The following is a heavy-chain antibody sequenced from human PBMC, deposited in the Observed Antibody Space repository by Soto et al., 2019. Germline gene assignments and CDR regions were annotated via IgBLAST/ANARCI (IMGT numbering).Heavy chain of an antibody. D-gene: IGHD3-10*01. Sequence: PGGSLRLSCAASGFTFSSYSMGWVRQAPGKXLEWVSGFRTGGDDGTTYYADSVKGRFTISRDNSKNTLFLQMNSLRAEDTAIYYCAKKVNSGPGSQYFDYWGQGPLVTVSS. CDR1: GFTFSSYS. V-gene: IGHV3-23*01. CDR2: FRTGGDDGTT. CDR3: AKKVNSGPGSQYFDY. J-gene: IGHJ4*02.